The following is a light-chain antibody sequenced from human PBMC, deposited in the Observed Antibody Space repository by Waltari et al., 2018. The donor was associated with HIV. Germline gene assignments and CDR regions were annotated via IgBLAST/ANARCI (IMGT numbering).Light chain of an antibody. CDR2: KAS. CDR1: QNIDNW. J-gene: IGKJ2*01. Sequence: RVTITCRASQNIDNWLAWYQQKPGKAPKLLISKASDLESGVPSRISGSGFGTEFTLTISSLQPDDFATYYCQQYTIYSYTFGQGTKLEI. CDR3: QQYTIYSYT. V-gene: IGKV1-5*03.